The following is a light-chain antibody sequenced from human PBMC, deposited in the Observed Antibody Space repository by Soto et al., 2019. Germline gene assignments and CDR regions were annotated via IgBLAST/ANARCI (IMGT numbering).Light chain of an antibody. CDR2: DVS. Sequence: QSALTQPPSASGSPGQSVTISCTGTSGDVGGYNFVSWYQQHPGKAPKLMIYDVSKRPSGVPDRFSGSKSGNTASLTVSGLQAEDEADYYCSSYTGSNNLVVFGGGTKLTVL. CDR1: SGDVGGYNF. J-gene: IGLJ2*01. V-gene: IGLV2-8*01. CDR3: SSYTGSNNLVV.